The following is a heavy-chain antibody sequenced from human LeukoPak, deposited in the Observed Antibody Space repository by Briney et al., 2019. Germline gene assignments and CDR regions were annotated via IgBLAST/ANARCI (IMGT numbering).Heavy chain of an antibody. CDR3: ARDHYDSSGYYYAEYFQH. CDR1: GGSFISEA. CDR2: IIPIFGTA. D-gene: IGHD3-22*01. Sequence: SVKVSCKAFGGSFISEAISWVRQAPGQGLEWMGGIIPIFGTANYAQKFQGRVTITTDESTSTAYMELSSLRSEDTAVYYCARDHYDSSGYYYAEYFQHWGQGTLVTVSS. V-gene: IGHV1-69*05. J-gene: IGHJ1*01.